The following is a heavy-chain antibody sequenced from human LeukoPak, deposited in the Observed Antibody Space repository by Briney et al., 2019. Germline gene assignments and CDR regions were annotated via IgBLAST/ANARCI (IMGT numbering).Heavy chain of an antibody. CDR3: ATQRVAAAAGNYYYYMDV. J-gene: IGHJ6*03. CDR1: GGSISSYY. D-gene: IGHD6-13*01. CDR2: IYYSGST. V-gene: IGHV4-59*01. Sequence: SETLSLTCAVSGGSISSYYWSWILQPPGKGLEWIGYIYYSGSTNYNPSLKSRVTISVDTSKNQFSLKLSSVTAADTAVYYCATQRVAAAAGNYYYYMDVWGKGTTVTISS.